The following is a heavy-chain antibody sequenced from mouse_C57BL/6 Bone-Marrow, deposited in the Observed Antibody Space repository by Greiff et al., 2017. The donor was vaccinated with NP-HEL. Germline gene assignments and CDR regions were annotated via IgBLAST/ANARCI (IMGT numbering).Heavy chain of an antibody. CDR2: IYPGSGDT. D-gene: IGHD1-1*01. J-gene: IGHJ2*01. V-gene: IGHV1-66*01. Sequence: VQLQQSGPELVKPGASVKLSCKASGYSFTSYYIHWVKQRPGQGLEWIGWIYPGSGDTKYNEKFKGKATLTADTSSSTAYMQLSSLTSEDSAVYYCAELLRYDYWGQGTTLTVSS. CDR3: AELLRYDY. CDR1: GYSFTSYY.